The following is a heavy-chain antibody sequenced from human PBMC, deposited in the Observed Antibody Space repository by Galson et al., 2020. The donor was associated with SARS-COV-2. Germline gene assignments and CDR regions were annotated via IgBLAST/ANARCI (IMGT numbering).Heavy chain of an antibody. Sequence: AGSLTLACAASAFTPSTNWMSWVRQPPRNGLEWVATIQPDGSETYYVDSVKGRSKISRDNAKNSLYLQMNSLRAEDTAVYYGARVGSSSWYLDDWGQGTLVTVAS. CDR1: AFTPSTNW. CDR3: ARVGSSSWYLDD. CDR2: IQPDGSET. J-gene: IGHJ4*02. D-gene: IGHD6-13*01. V-gene: IGHV3-7*03.